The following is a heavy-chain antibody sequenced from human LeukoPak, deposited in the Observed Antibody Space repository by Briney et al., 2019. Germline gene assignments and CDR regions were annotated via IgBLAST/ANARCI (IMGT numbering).Heavy chain of an antibody. CDR3: AKRPRITMIVVVTDFDY. CDR2: ISYDGSNK. CDR1: GFTFSSYA. V-gene: IGHV3-30-3*02. D-gene: IGHD3-22*01. Sequence: PGGSLRLSCAASGFTFSSYAMHWVRQAPGKGLEWVAVISYDGSNKYYADSVKGRFTISRDNSKNTLYLQMNSLRAEDTAVYYCAKRPRITMIVVVTDFDYWGQGTLVTVSS. J-gene: IGHJ4*02.